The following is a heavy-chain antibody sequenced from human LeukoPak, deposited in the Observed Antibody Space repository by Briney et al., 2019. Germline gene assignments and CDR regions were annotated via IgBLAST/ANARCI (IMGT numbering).Heavy chain of an antibody. D-gene: IGHD6-19*01. V-gene: IGHV3-30*18. J-gene: IGHJ4*02. CDR2: ISYDGSNK. CDR1: GFTFSSYG. Sequence: GGSLRLSCAASGFTFSSYGMHWVRQAPGKGLEWVAVISYDGSNKYYADSVKGRFTISRDNSKNTLYLQMNSLRAEDTAVYYCAKERSLEIAVAGTVFDYWGQGTLVTVSS. CDR3: AKERSLEIAVAGTVFDY.